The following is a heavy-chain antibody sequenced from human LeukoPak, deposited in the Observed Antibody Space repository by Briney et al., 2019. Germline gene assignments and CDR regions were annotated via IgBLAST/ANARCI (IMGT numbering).Heavy chain of an antibody. V-gene: IGHV4-59*12. Sequence: SETLSLTCTVSGGSISSYYWSWIRQPPGKGLEWIGYIYYSGSTNYNPSLKSRVTISVDTSKNQFSLKLSSVTAADTAVYYCARGRFWQQLVPANWFDPWGQGTLVTVSS. CDR2: IYYSGST. J-gene: IGHJ5*02. D-gene: IGHD6-13*01. CDR3: ARGRFWQQLVPANWFDP. CDR1: GGSISSYY.